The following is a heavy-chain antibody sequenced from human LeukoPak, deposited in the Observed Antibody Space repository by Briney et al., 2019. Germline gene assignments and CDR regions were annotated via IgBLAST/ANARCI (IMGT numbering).Heavy chain of an antibody. CDR1: GGSFSGYY. CDR2: INHSGST. J-gene: IGHJ5*02. V-gene: IGHV4-34*01. CDR3: ARDSVLYGDYNNWFDP. D-gene: IGHD4-17*01. Sequence: SETLSLTCAVYGGSFSGYYWSWIRQPPGKGLEWIGEINHSGSTNYNPSLKSRVTISVDTSKNQFSLKLSSVTAADTAVYYCARDSVLYGDYNNWFDPWGQGTLVTVSS.